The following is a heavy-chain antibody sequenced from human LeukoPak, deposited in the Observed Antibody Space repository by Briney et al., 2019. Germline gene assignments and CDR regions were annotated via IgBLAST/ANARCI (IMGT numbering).Heavy chain of an antibody. J-gene: IGHJ3*02. D-gene: IGHD6-13*01. CDR3: AAAPGIAPAGLDAFDI. CDR1: GYTFTSYY. Sequence: ASVKVSCKASGYTFTSYYMHWVRQAPGQGLEWMGIINPSGGRTSYAQKFQERVTITRDMSTSTAYMELSSLRSEDTAVYYCAAAPGIAPAGLDAFDIWGQGTMVTVSS. CDR2: INPSGGRT. V-gene: IGHV1-46*01.